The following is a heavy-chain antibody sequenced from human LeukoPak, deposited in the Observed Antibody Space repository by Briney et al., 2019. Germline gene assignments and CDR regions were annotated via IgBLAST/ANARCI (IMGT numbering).Heavy chain of an antibody. D-gene: IGHD3-22*01. J-gene: IGHJ4*02. CDR1: GFSFSNFY. CDR3: ARESDSSGYCDY. V-gene: IGHV3-11*06. CDR2: ISSSSTYT. Sequence: GGSLRLSCAASGFSFSNFYMSWIRQAPGKGLEWVSYISSSSTYTNSADSVRGRFTISRDNAKNSLYLQMNSLRVEDTAVYYCARESDSSGYCDYWGQGTLVTVSS.